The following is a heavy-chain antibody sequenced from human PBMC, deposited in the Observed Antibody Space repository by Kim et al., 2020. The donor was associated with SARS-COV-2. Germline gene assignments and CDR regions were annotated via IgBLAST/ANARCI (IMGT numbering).Heavy chain of an antibody. Sequence: YPDGLKGRFTNSRDNAKNSLYLQINSLRVEDTAVDYCATVTSLVRGVFDIWGQGTMVVVSS. V-gene: IGHV3-11*04. J-gene: IGHJ3*02. D-gene: IGHD3-10*01. CDR3: ATVTSLVRGVFDI.